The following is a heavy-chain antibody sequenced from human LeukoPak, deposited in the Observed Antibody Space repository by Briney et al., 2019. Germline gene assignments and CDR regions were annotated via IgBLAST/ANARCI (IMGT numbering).Heavy chain of an antibody. CDR1: GFTFSSYE. CDR2: ISSSGSTI. D-gene: IGHD3-10*01. Sequence: GGSLRLSCAASGFTFSSYEMNWVRQAPGQGLEWVSYISSSGSTIYYADSVKGRFTISRDNAKNSLYLQMNSLRAEDTAVYYCARADYYGSGSYYEYYYGMDVWGKGTTVTVSS. J-gene: IGHJ6*04. V-gene: IGHV3-48*03. CDR3: ARADYYGSGSYYEYYYGMDV.